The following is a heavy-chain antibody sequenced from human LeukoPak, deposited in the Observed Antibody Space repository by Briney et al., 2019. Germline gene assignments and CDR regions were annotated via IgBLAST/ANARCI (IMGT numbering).Heavy chain of an antibody. V-gene: IGHV1-24*01. D-gene: IGHD3-3*01. CDR3: ATRSGDFWSGYVD. Sequence: ASVKVSCKVSGYSVTELSMQWVRQAPGKGLECLGRFDPEEAKMVYAQKFQGRVTMTEDTSTDTAYMELRGLTSEDTAVYYCATRSGDFWSGYVDWGQGTLVAVSS. CDR2: FDPEEAKM. CDR1: GYSVTELS. J-gene: IGHJ4*02.